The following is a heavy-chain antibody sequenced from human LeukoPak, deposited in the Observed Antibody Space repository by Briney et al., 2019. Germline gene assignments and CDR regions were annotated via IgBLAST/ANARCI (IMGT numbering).Heavy chain of an antibody. CDR3: ARGSGGGSYTPVY. CDR2: ISSSSSYI. V-gene: IGHV3-21*01. J-gene: IGHJ4*02. Sequence: GGSLRLSCAASGFTFSSYSMNWVRQAPGKGLEWVSSISSSSSYIYYADSVKGRFTISRDNAKNSLYLQMNSLRAEDTAVYYCARGSGGGSYTPVYWGQGTLVTVSS. CDR1: GFTFSSYS. D-gene: IGHD1-26*01.